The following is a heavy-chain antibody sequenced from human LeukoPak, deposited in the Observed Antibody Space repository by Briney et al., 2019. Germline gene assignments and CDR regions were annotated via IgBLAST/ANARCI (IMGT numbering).Heavy chain of an antibody. D-gene: IGHD5-18*01. CDR2: IIASGDYT. CDR3: AKASGYSYGKYFFDS. J-gene: IGHJ4*02. Sequence: GGSLRLSCAASGFTFSSYGMNWVRQAPGKGLEWVSSIIASGDYTYYADSVKGRFTISRDNSKNTVYVQMNSLRAEDTAIYYCAKASGYSYGKYFFDSWGQGILVTVSS. V-gene: IGHV3-23*01. CDR1: GFTFSSYG.